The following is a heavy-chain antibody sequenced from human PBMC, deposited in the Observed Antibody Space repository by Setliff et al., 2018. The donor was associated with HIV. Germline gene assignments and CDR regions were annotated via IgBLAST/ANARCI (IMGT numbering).Heavy chain of an antibody. V-gene: IGHV3-11*01. D-gene: IGHD2-15*01. J-gene: IGHJ4*02. CDR2: ISGSGSVI. CDR3: ARVMEDCINGNCYVFDY. Sequence: GGSLRLSCVASGFTFSSYGMSWIRQIPGKGLEWVSYISGSGSVIFYADSVKGRFTISRDNAKNSLYLQMNSLRAEDTAVYYCARVMEDCINGNCYVFDYWGQGTLVTVSS. CDR1: GFTFSSYG.